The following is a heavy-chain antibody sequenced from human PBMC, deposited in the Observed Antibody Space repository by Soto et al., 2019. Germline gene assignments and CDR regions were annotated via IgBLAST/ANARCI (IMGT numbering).Heavy chain of an antibody. CDR1: GFTFSTYW. CDR2: ISLDGSRT. V-gene: IGHV3-74*01. J-gene: IGHJ3*01. CDR3: VRDRDFYDGRGYASPGDAFDF. D-gene: IGHD3-22*01. Sequence: EVQLVESGGGLVQPGGSLRLSCAVSGFTFSTYWMHWVRQVPGKGLVWVSRISLDGSRTSYADSVKGRFTISRDNAKNTLYLQMRSLRAEDSAVYFCVRDRDFYDGRGYASPGDAFDFWGQGTVVSVSS.